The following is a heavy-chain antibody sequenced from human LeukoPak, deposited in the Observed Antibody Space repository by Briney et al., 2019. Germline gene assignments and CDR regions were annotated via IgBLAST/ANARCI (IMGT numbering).Heavy chain of an antibody. J-gene: IGHJ5*02. CDR2: MNPNSGNT. CDR3: AREADLRVRVLRWVWFDP. D-gene: IGHD3-10*01. CDR1: GYTFTSYD. V-gene: IGHV1-8*01. Sequence: GASVKVSCKASGYTFTSYDINWVRQATGQGLEWMGWMNPNSGNTGYAQKFQGRVTMTRDTSISTAYMELSRLRSDDTAVYYCAREADLRVRVLRWVWFDPWGQGTLVTVSS.